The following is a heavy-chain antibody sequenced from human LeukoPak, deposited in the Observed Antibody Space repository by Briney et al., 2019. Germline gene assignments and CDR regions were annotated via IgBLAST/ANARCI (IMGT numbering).Heavy chain of an antibody. V-gene: IGHV3-23*01. Sequence: PGESLRLSCAASGFTFSNYAMSWVRQAPGKGLEWVSGISGSAGSTYYADSVKGRFTISRDNSKNTLYLQMNSLTDDDTAVYYCAKKWGVGTTTLDYFDYWGQGTQVTVSS. CDR1: GFTFSNYA. D-gene: IGHD1-26*01. CDR3: AKKWGVGTTTLDYFDY. J-gene: IGHJ4*02. CDR2: ISGSAGST.